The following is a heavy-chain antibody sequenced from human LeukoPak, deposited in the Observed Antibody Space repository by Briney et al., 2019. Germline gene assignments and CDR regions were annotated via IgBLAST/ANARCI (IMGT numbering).Heavy chain of an antibody. CDR2: IYHSGST. CDR3: ARTSIAAAGTEAWFDP. CDR1: GGSISSSNW. D-gene: IGHD6-13*01. Sequence: SGTLSLTCAVSGGSISSSNWWSWVRQPPGKGLEWIGEIYHSGSTNYNPSLKSRVTISVDKSKNQFSLKLSSVTAADTAVYYCARTSIAAAGTEAWFDPWGQGTLVTVSS. V-gene: IGHV4-4*02. J-gene: IGHJ5*02.